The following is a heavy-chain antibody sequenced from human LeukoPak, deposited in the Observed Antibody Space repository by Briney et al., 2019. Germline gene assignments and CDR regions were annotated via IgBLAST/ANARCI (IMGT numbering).Heavy chain of an antibody. V-gene: IGHV4-59*01. Sequence: ASETLSLTCTVSGGSISSYYWSWIRQPPGKGLEWIGYTYYSGSTNYNPSLKSRVTISVDTSKNQFSLKLSSVTAADTAVYYCARHSSAHNWFDPWGQGTLVTVSS. D-gene: IGHD6-19*01. CDR3: ARHSSAHNWFDP. CDR2: TYYSGST. J-gene: IGHJ5*02. CDR1: GGSISSYY.